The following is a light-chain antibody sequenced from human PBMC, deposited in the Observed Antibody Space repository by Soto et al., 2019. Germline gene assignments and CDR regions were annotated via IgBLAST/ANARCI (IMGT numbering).Light chain of an antibody. V-gene: IGLV1-47*01. Sequence: QSVLTQPPSASGTPGQRVTISCSGSSSNIGSNYVFWYQHLPGTAPKLLIYRNNPRPSGVPDRFSGSKSGTSASLAISGLRSEDETDYYCAAWDDSLSSVVFGGGTKLTVL. CDR1: SSNIGSNY. CDR2: RNN. J-gene: IGLJ2*01. CDR3: AAWDDSLSSVV.